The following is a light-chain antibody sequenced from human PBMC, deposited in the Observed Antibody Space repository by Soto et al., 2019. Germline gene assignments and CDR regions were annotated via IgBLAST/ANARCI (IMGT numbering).Light chain of an antibody. CDR1: QNVRGNN. Sequence: EIVLTQSPGTLSLSPGERATLSCRASQNVRGNNLAWYQQTLGQAPRLIMYGASNRPARTPARFSGTGSGTDFTLTISRLEPEDFALYYCQQYGNSPSTTFGQGTRLEI. J-gene: IGKJ5*01. V-gene: IGKV3-20*01. CDR3: QQYGNSPSTT. CDR2: GAS.